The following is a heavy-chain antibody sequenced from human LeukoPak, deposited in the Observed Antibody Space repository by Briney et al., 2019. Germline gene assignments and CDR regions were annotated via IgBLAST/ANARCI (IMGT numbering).Heavy chain of an antibody. Sequence: PSETLSLTCIVSGGSISKSPYYWGWIRQAPGKGLEWIGTIYYSGSTYYNPSLESRVTISLDTSKNQFSLKLSSVTAADTAVYYCARTPSTLFDYWGQGTLVTVSS. CDR1: GGSISKSPYY. CDR2: IYYSGST. CDR3: ARTPSTLFDY. V-gene: IGHV4-39*07. J-gene: IGHJ4*02.